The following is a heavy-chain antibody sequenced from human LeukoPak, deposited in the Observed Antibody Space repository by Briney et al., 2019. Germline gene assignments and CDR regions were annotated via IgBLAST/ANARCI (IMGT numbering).Heavy chain of an antibody. CDR1: GGSISSYY. CDR3: ARVPVNIWENWFDP. D-gene: IGHD1-26*01. J-gene: IGHJ5*02. V-gene: IGHV4-4*07. CDR2: IYTSGST. Sequence: KPSETLSLTCTVSGGSISSYYWSWIRQPAGKGLEWIGRIYTSGSTNYNPSLKSRVTISVDTSKNQFSLKLSSVTAADTAVYYCARVPVNIWENWFDPWGQGTLVTVSS.